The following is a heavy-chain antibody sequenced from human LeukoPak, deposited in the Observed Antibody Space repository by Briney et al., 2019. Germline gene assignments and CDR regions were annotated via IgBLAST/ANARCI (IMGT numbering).Heavy chain of an antibody. V-gene: IGHV4-30-4*01. Sequence: SQTLSLTCTVSGDSISSGDYYWSWIRQPPGKGLEWIGYIYYSGSTNYNPSLKSRVTISIDTSKNQFSLKLSSVTAADTGVYYCVRGVWYGELPPDYWGQGTLVTVSS. CDR3: VRGVWYGELPPDY. CDR2: IYYSGST. D-gene: IGHD3-10*01. J-gene: IGHJ4*02. CDR1: GDSISSGDYY.